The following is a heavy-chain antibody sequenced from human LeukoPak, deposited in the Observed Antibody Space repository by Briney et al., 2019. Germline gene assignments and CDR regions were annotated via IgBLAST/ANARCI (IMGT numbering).Heavy chain of an antibody. Sequence: SETLSLTCTVSGGSISSYYWSWIRQPPGKGLEWIGYIYYSGSTYYNPSLKSRVTISVDTSKNQFSLKLSSVTAADSAVYYCASQELYCSSTSCYELIDYWGQGTLVTVSS. CDR2: IYYSGST. V-gene: IGHV4-59*08. CDR3: ASQELYCSSTSCYELIDY. CDR1: GGSISSYY. D-gene: IGHD2-2*01. J-gene: IGHJ4*02.